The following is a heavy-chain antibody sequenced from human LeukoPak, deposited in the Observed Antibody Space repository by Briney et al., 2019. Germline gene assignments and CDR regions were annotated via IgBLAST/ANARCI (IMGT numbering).Heavy chain of an antibody. CDR3: ARRVLWFGS. J-gene: IGHJ5*01. CDR1: GGSFSGYY. D-gene: IGHD2/OR15-2a*01. Sequence: SETLSVTCAVYGGSFSGYYWSWIRQPPGKGLEWIGEINHSGSTNYNPSLKSRVTISVDTSKNQFSLKLSSVTAADTAVYYCARRVLWFGSWGQGTLVTVSS. CDR2: INHSGST. V-gene: IGHV4-34*01.